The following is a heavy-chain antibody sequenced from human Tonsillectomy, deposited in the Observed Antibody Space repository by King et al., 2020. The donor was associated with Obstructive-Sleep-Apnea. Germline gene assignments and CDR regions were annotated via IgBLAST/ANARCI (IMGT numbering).Heavy chain of an antibody. J-gene: IGHJ4*02. CDR2: INSDGSST. V-gene: IGHV3-74*01. CDR3: ARGGYSGYDGLVDY. CDR1: GFPFSSYW. Sequence: VQLVESGGGLVQPGGSLRLSCAASGFPFSSYWMHWVRQAPGKGLVWVSRINSDGSSTSYADSVKGRFTISRDNAKNTLYLQMNSLRAEDTAVYYCARGGYSGYDGLVDYWGQGTLVTVSS. D-gene: IGHD5-12*01.